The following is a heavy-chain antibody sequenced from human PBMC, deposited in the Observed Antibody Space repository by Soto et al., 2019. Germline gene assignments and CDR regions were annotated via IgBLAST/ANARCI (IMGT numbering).Heavy chain of an antibody. D-gene: IGHD3-16*01. CDR2: INPGRGNT. CDR1: GYPFTSYY. Sequence: QVQLVQSGAEVKKPGASVMVSCKASGYPFTSYYLHWVRQAPGQGLEWLGVINPGRGNTNYAQKLQGRITMTSDTSTNTIYMELSSLRSEDTAVYYCARDYVWGREDYFDSWGQGTQVIVSS. CDR3: ARDYVWGREDYFDS. V-gene: IGHV1-46*04. J-gene: IGHJ4*02.